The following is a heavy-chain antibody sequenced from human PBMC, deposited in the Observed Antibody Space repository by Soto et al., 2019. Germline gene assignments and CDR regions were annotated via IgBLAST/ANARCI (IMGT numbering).Heavy chain of an antibody. CDR2: IIPILGIA. CDR3: ARVASGYVRPDDAFDI. D-gene: IGHD5-12*01. V-gene: IGHV1-69*02. CDR1: GGTFSSYT. Sequence: QVQLVQSGAEVKKPGSSVKVSCKASGGTFSSYTISWVRQAPGQGLEWMGRIIPILGIANYAQKFQGRVTITADKXTXXAYMELSSLRSEDTAVYYCARVASGYVRPDDAFDIWGQGTMVTVSS. J-gene: IGHJ3*02.